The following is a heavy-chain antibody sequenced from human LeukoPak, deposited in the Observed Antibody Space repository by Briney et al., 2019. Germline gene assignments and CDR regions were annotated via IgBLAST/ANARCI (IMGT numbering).Heavy chain of an antibody. D-gene: IGHD1-1*01. CDR1: GVTFSNAW. V-gene: IGHV3-15*01. CDR2: IKSKTDGGTT. Sequence: GGSLRLSCAASGVTFSNAWMSWVRQAPGKGLEWVGLIKSKTDGGTTDYAAPVRGRFTISRDDSKNTLYLQMDSLKTEDTAVYYCTRQQLVFDYWGQGTLVTVSS. J-gene: IGHJ4*02. CDR3: TRQQLVFDY.